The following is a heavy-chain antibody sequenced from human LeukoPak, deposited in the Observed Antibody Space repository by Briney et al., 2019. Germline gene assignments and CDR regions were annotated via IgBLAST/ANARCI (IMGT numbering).Heavy chain of an antibody. Sequence: GGSLRLSCAASEFTFSSYAMSWVRQAPGKGLEWVSAISGSGGSTYYADSVKGRFTISRDNSKNTLYLQMNSLRAEDTAVYYCAKDRAEYFFRSDYWGQGTLVTVSS. V-gene: IGHV3-23*01. CDR1: EFTFSSYA. J-gene: IGHJ4*02. D-gene: IGHD3-3*01. CDR2: ISGSGGST. CDR3: AKDRAEYFFRSDY.